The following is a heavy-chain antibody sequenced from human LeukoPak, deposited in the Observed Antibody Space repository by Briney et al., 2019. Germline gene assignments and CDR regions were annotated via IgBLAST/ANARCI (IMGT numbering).Heavy chain of an antibody. V-gene: IGHV3-20*04. CDR1: GFTFSSYA. CDR3: AAGDASGWYFDY. D-gene: IGHD6-19*01. J-gene: IGHJ4*02. CDR2: INWNGGST. Sequence: PGGSLRLSCAASGFTFSSYAMSWVRQAPGKGLEWVSGINWNGGSTGYADSVKGRFTISRDNAKNSLYLQMNSLRVEDTASYYCAAGDASGWYFDYWGQGTLVTVSS.